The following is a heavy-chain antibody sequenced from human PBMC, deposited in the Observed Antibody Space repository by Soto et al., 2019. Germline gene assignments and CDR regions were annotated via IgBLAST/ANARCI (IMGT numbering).Heavy chain of an antibody. Sequence: ASVKVSCKASGYTFTSYAMHWVRQAPGQRLEWMGWINAGNGNTKYSQKFQGRVTITRGTSASTAYMELSSLRSEDTAVYYCARVPLFNYYDSSGLLDYWGQGSLVPVSS. J-gene: IGHJ4*02. V-gene: IGHV1-3*01. CDR1: GYTFTSYA. CDR2: INAGNGNT. D-gene: IGHD3-22*01. CDR3: ARVPLFNYYDSSGLLDY.